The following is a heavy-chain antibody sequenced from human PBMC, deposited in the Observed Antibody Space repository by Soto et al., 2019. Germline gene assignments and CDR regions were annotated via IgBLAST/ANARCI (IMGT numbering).Heavy chain of an antibody. CDR1: GFTFSSYE. J-gene: IGHJ6*02. D-gene: IGHD1-1*01. CDR2: ISSSGSTI. Sequence: GGSLRLSCAASGFTFSSYEMNWVRQAPGKGLEWVSYISSSGSTIYYADSVKGRFTISRDNAKNSLYLQMNSLRAEDTAVYYCARDNVENGMDVWGQGTTVTVSS. V-gene: IGHV3-48*03. CDR3: ARDNVENGMDV.